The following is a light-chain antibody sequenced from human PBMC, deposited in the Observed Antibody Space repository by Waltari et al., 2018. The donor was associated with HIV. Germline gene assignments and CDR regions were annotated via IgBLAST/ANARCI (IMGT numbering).Light chain of an antibody. J-gene: IGLJ2*01. CDR3: GTWDSSLSVVI. CDR1: SSNIGNNY. V-gene: IGLV1-51*01. Sequence: QSVLTPPPSVSAAPGQKVTISCSGTSSNIGNNYVSWYQQLPGTAPKLLIYDNNKRPSGIPDGFSGSKSGTSATLAITGLQTGDEADYYCGTWDSSLSVVIFGGGTKLTVL. CDR2: DNN.